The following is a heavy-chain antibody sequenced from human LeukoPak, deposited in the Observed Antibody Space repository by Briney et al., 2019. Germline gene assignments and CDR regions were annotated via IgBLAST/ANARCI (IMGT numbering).Heavy chain of an antibody. Sequence: GGSLRLSCAASGFTFSSYAMSWFRQAPGKRLEWISAISGSGGSTYYADSVKGRFTISRDNSKDTLYLQMNSLRAEDTAVYYCAKDSLFIAARPWYYYYMDVWGKGTTVTVFS. J-gene: IGHJ6*03. CDR1: GFTFSSYA. CDR2: ISGSGGST. V-gene: IGHV3-23*01. CDR3: AKDSLFIAARPWYYYYMDV. D-gene: IGHD6-6*01.